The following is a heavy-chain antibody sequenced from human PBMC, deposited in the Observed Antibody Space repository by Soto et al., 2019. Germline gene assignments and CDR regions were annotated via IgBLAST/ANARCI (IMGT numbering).Heavy chain of an antibody. Sequence: PGGSLRLSCAASGFTFSSYSMNWVRQAPGKGLEWVSSISSSSYIYYADSVKGRFTISRDNAKNSLYLQMNSLRAEDTAVYYCARVSLVVVAATPDNWFDPWGQGTLVTVSS. V-gene: IGHV3-21*01. CDR3: ARVSLVVVAATPDNWFDP. CDR1: GFTFSSYS. D-gene: IGHD2-15*01. CDR2: ISSSSYI. J-gene: IGHJ5*02.